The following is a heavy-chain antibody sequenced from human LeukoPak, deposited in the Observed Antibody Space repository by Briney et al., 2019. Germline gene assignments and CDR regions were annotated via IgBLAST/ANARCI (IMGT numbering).Heavy chain of an antibody. CDR3: ARGLHYYGSGSYCDY. Sequence: KPSETLSLTCAVYGGSFSGYYWSWIRQPPGKGLEWIGEINHSGSTNYNPSLKSRATISVDTSKNQFSLRLSSVTAADTAVYYCARGLHYYGSGSYCDYWGQGTLVTVSS. CDR1: GGSFSGYY. D-gene: IGHD3-10*01. CDR2: INHSGST. V-gene: IGHV4-34*01. J-gene: IGHJ4*02.